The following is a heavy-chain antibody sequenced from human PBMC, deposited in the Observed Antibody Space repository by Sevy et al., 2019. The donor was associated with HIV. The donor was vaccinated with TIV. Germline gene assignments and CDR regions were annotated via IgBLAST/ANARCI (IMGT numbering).Heavy chain of an antibody. V-gene: IGHV3-15*01. J-gene: IGHJ3*02. Sequence: GGSLRLSCAASGFTFSNAWMSWVRQAPGKGLEWVGRIKSKTDGGTTDYAKPVKGRFTISRDDSKNPLYLQMNSLKTKVTAVYYCTTPSEFWSCYLSYAFDIWGQGTMVTVSS. CDR2: IKSKTDGGTT. CDR3: TTPSEFWSCYLSYAFDI. D-gene: IGHD3-3*01. CDR1: GFTFSNAW.